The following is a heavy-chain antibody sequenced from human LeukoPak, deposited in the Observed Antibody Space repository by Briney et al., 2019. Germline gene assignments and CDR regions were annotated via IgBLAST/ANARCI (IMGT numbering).Heavy chain of an antibody. Sequence: PGGSLRLSCAASGFTFSSYSMNWVRQAPGKGLEWVSSISSSSSYIYYADSVKGRFTISRDNAKSALYLQMNGLRAEDTAVYYCARSLGLSYFDHWGQGTLVTVSS. CDR1: GFTFSSYS. V-gene: IGHV3-21*01. J-gene: IGHJ4*02. D-gene: IGHD5-18*01. CDR3: ARSLGLSYFDH. CDR2: ISSSSSYI.